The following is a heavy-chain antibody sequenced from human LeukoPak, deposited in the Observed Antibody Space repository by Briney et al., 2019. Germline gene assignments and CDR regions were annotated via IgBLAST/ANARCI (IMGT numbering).Heavy chain of an antibody. CDR3: ARGGTMVRGVIIPRHYLDY. CDR1: GGSFSGYY. Sequence: PSETLSLTCAVYGGSFSGYYWSWIRQPPGKGLEWIGEINHSGSANYNPSLKSRVTISVDTSKNQFSLKLSSVTAADTAVYYCARGGTMVRGVIIPRHYLDYWGQGTLVTVSS. D-gene: IGHD3-10*01. J-gene: IGHJ4*02. CDR2: INHSGSA. V-gene: IGHV4-34*01.